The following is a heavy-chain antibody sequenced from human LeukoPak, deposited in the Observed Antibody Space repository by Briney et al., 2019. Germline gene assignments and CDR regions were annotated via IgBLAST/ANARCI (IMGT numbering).Heavy chain of an antibody. CDR1: GFTFSRHS. Sequence: GGSLRLSCEVSGFTFSRHSMSWVRQAPGKGLEWVAKIKEDGTEKYYVGSVEGRFTISRDNARNTLFLQMNSLRVEDTAVYFCARESGDYGSADMPGYYYYMDVWAKGTTVIVSS. CDR2: IKEDGTEK. V-gene: IGHV3-7*01. D-gene: IGHD3-10*01. J-gene: IGHJ6*03. CDR3: ARESGDYGSADMPGYYYYMDV.